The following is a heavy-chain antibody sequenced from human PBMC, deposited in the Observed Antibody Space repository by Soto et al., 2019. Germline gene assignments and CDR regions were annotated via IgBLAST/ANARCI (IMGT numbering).Heavy chain of an antibody. J-gene: IGHJ6*02. CDR2: ISYDGSNK. Sequence: QVQLVESGGGVVQPGRSLRLSCAASGFTFSSYAMHWVRQAPGKGLVWVAVISYDGSNKYYADSVKGRFTISRDNSKNTLYLQMNSLRAEDTAVYYCPTIYCSGGSCYSYYYGMDVWDQGTTVTVSS. CDR3: PTIYCSGGSCYSYYYGMDV. CDR1: GFTFSSYA. V-gene: IGHV3-30-3*01. D-gene: IGHD2-15*01.